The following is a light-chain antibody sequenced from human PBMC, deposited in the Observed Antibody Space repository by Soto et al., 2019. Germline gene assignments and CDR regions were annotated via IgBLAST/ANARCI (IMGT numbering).Light chain of an antibody. J-gene: IGLJ3*02. V-gene: IGLV1-40*01. Sequence: QSVLTQPPSVSGAPGQRVTISCTGSSSNIGAGHALHWYQHLPGAAPKLLMYGNSDRPSGVPDRFSGSKSGTSASLAITGLHPEDEADYYCQSYDDSLSGRVFGGGTKLTVL. CDR3: QSYDDSLSGRV. CDR1: SSNIGAGHA. CDR2: GNS.